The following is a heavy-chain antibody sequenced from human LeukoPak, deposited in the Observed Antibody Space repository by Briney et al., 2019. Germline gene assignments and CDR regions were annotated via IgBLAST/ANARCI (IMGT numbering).Heavy chain of an antibody. Sequence: PGGSLRLSCVASGFIFSGYAIHWVRQAPGKGLEWVALITYNGGRKDYTDSVKGRFTIDRDNSKNTLYLQMNSLRPDDTALYFCAKANVALPRYYYFDSWGQGIPVTVSS. CDR3: AKANVALPRYYYFDS. V-gene: IGHV3-30*04. D-gene: IGHD3-9*01. CDR2: ITYNGGRK. CDR1: GFIFSGYA. J-gene: IGHJ4*02.